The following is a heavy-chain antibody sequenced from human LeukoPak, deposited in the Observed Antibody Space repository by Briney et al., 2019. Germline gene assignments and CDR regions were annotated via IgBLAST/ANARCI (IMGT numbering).Heavy chain of an antibody. V-gene: IGHV3-23*01. D-gene: IGHD6-13*01. Sequence: GGPLRLSCAGSGFTFSNYSMTWVRQAPGKGLECVSGITADASVTYYADSVRGRFNVSRDNSKNTLYLQLNSLRVEDTAVYYSAKAHSTSLHGDAFHISRQGTMLT. J-gene: IGHJ3*02. CDR3: AKAHSTSLHGDAFHI. CDR2: ITADASVT. CDR1: GFTFSNYS.